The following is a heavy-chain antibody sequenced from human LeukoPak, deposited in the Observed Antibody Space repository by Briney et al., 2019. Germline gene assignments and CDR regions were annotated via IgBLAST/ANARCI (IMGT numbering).Heavy chain of an antibody. CDR2: ISPSADIK. D-gene: IGHD3-10*01. CDR1: GFTFSRHG. Sequence: GSLRLSCAASGFTFSRHGMNWVRQAPGKGLEWVSGISPSADIKYYADSVKGRFTISRDNSKNMLYLEVISLTADDTAVYYCAKDDAWLRFGEWSQGTLVTVSS. V-gene: IGHV3-23*01. CDR3: AKDDAWLRFGE. J-gene: IGHJ4*02.